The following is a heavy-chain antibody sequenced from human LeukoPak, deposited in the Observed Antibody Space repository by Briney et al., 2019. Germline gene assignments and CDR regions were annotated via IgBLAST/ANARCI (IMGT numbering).Heavy chain of an antibody. Sequence: GGSLRLSCAASGLTFSNYDMHWVRQATGKGLEWVSGIGTTGDTYYPASVQGRFTLSRENAKNSLYLQMNSLRAGDTAVYYCARGDILTVYSFDPSGQGTLVIVSS. CDR2: IGTTGDT. CDR1: GLTFSNYD. V-gene: IGHV3-13*04. CDR3: ARGDILTVYSFDP. D-gene: IGHD3-9*01. J-gene: IGHJ5*02.